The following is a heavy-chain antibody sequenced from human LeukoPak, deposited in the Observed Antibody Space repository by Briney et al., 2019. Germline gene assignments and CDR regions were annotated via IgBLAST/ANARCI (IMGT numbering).Heavy chain of an antibody. CDR2: ISYDGSNK. V-gene: IGHV3-30*18. CDR3: AKEGWECTFFDY. Sequence: GGSLRLSCAASGFTFSSYGMHWVRQAPGKGLEWVAVISYDGSNKYYADSVKDRFTISRDNSKNTLYLQMNSLRAEDTAVYYCAKEGWECTFFDYWGQGTLVTVSS. CDR1: GFTFSSYG. J-gene: IGHJ4*02. D-gene: IGHD1-26*01.